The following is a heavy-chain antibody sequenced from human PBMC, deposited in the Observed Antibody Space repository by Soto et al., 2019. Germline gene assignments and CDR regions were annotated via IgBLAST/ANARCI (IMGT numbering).Heavy chain of an antibody. D-gene: IGHD3-3*01. V-gene: IGHV3-7*01. J-gene: IGHJ5*02. CDR2: IKQDGSEK. CDR3: ARDISGSWSGYDTRLFDP. Sequence: GVLKISCAASGFTFSSYWMSWVRQAPGKGLEWVANIKQDGSEKYYVDSVEGRFTISRDNAKNSLYLQMNSLRAEDTAVYYCARDISGSWSGYDTRLFDPWGQGTLVTVSS. CDR1: GFTFSSYW.